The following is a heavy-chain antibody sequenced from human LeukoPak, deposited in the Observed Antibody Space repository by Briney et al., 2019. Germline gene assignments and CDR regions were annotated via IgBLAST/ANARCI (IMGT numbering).Heavy chain of an antibody. CDR2: ISSSSSTI. CDR3: ASGVVPAAMGYYGGHFDY. V-gene: IGHV3-48*04. D-gene: IGHD2-2*01. J-gene: IGHJ4*02. Sequence: GGSLRLSCAASGFTFSSYSMNWVRQAPGKGLEWVSYISSSSSTIYYADSVKGRFTISRDNAKNSLYLQMNSLRAEDTAVYYCASGVVPAAMGYYGGHFDYWGQGTLVTVSS. CDR1: GFTFSSYS.